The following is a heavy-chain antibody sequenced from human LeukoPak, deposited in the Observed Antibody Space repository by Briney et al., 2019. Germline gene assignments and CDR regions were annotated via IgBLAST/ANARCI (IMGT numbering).Heavy chain of an antibody. D-gene: IGHD4-17*01. CDR3: ARQTSTVPTPDY. V-gene: IGHV5-51*01. CDR2: IFPGDSDT. Sequence: GESLKISCKGSGYSFTRYSIGWVRQMPGKGREWMGIIFPGDSDTRYSPSFQGQVTISADKSITTAYLQLSSLKASDTAMYYCARQTSTVPTPDYWGQGTLVTVSS. J-gene: IGHJ4*02. CDR1: GYSFTRYS.